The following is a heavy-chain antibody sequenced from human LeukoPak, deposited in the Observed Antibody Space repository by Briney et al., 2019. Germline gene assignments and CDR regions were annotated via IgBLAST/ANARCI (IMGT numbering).Heavy chain of an antibody. Sequence: GGSLRLSCAASGFSFTSFEMNWIRQAPGKGLEWVSYINSSGATMYYADSVKGRFTISRDNAKNSLYLQMNSLRAEDTAVYYCARDPYCSSTSCYSSGAADYWGQGTLVTVSS. J-gene: IGHJ4*02. CDR2: INSSGATM. D-gene: IGHD2-2*01. CDR3: ARDPYCSSTSCYSSGAADY. V-gene: IGHV3-48*03. CDR1: GFSFTSFE.